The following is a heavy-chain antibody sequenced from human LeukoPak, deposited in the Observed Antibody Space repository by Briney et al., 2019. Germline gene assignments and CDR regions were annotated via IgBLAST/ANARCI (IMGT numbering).Heavy chain of an antibody. CDR2: ISYDGSNK. CDR1: GFTFSSYG. CDR3: AKKFVYGALDY. D-gene: IGHD4-17*01. V-gene: IGHV3-30*18. J-gene: IGHJ4*02. Sequence: SGGSLRLSCAASGFTFSSYGMHWVRQAPGKGLEWVAVISYDGSNKYYADSVKGRFTISRDNSKNTLYLQMNSLRAEDTAVYYCAKKFVYGALDYWGQGTLVTVSS.